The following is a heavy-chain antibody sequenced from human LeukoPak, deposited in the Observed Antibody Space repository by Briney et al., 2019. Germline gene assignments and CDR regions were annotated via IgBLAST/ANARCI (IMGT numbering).Heavy chain of an antibody. CDR1: GFTFSDYF. CDR2: ISSSGTTI. V-gene: IGHV3-11*01. Sequence: GGSLRLSCAASGFTFSDYFMNWIRQAPGKGLEWVSYISSSGTTIYYADSVRGRFTISRDNAKNSLYLQMNSLRAGDTAVYYCARRKNYYDSSGYYTIYYFDYWGQGTLVTVSS. CDR3: ARRKNYYDSSGYYTIYYFDY. J-gene: IGHJ4*02. D-gene: IGHD3-22*01.